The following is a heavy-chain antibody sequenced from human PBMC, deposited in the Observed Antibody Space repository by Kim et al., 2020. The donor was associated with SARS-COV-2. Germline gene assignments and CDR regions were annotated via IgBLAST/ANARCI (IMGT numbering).Heavy chain of an antibody. D-gene: IGHD2-15*01. CDR1: GFTFGDYA. Sequence: GGSLRLSCTASGFTFGDYAMSWVRQAPGKGLEWVGFIRSKAYGGTTEYAASVKGRFTISRDDSKSIAYLQMNSLKTEDTAVYYCTRDIVVVVAARGYFDYWGQGTLVTVSS. CDR3: TRDIVVVVAARGYFDY. J-gene: IGHJ4*02. V-gene: IGHV3-49*04. CDR2: IRSKAYGGTT.